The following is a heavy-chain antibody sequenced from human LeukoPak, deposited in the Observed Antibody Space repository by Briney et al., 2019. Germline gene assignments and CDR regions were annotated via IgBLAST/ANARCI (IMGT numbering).Heavy chain of an antibody. J-gene: IGHJ4*02. CDR3: ARRAGAYSHPYDY. CDR2: IRYDGSNK. V-gene: IGHV3-33*08. CDR1: GFTFSSYE. D-gene: IGHD4/OR15-4a*01. Sequence: GGSLRLSCAASGFTFSSYEMNWVRQAPGKGLEWMAFIRYDGSNKYYVDSVKGRFTISRDNSKNTLYLQMNSLRAEDTAVYYCARRAGAYSHPYDYWGQGTLVTVSS.